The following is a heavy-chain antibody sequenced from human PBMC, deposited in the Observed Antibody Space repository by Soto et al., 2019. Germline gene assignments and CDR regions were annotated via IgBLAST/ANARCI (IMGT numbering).Heavy chain of an antibody. Sequence: EVQLVESGGGLVKPGGSLRLSCSASGFTFSNAWMSWVRQAPGKGLEWVGRIKSKTDGGTTDYAARVKGRFTISRDDSKTTLCLQMNSLKTEDTAMYFLTTDLKLAAGYALDIWGNGTMVTVSS. CDR2: IKSKTDGGTT. CDR1: GFTFSNAW. V-gene: IGHV3-15*01. CDR3: TTDLKLAAGYALDI. D-gene: IGHD6-13*01. J-gene: IGHJ3*02.